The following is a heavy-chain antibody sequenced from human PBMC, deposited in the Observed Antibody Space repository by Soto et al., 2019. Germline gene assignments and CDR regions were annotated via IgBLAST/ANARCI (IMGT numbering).Heavy chain of an antibody. CDR2: IKQDGSEK. Sequence: SLRLSCAASGFTFSSYWMSWVRQAPGKGLEWVANIKQDGSEKYYVDSVKGRFTISRDNAKNSLYLQMNNLRVEDTGVYYCASDLGVALATLTLDSWAQGTLVTVSS. D-gene: IGHD2-15*01. CDR1: GFTFSSYW. V-gene: IGHV3-7*04. J-gene: IGHJ4*02. CDR3: ASDLGVALATLTLDS.